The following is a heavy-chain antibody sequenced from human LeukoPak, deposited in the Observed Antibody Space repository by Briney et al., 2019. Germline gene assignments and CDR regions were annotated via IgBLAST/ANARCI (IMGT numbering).Heavy chain of an antibody. J-gene: IGHJ4*02. V-gene: IGHV3-23*01. CDR3: AKDGYRYCSGGSCLGFVDY. CDR2: ISGSGGST. CDR1: GFTVSDYS. Sequence: GGSLRLSCAASGFTVSDYSMAWVRQAPGKGLEWVSAISGSGGSTYYADSVKGRFTISRDNSKNTLYLQMNSLRAEDTAVYYCAKDGYRYCSGGSCLGFVDYWGQGTLVTVSS. D-gene: IGHD2-15*01.